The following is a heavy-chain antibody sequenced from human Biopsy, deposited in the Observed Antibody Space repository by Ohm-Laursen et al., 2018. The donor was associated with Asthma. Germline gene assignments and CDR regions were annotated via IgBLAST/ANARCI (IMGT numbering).Heavy chain of an antibody. Sequence: SLRLSCAASGFSFNRYGMHWVRQAPGKGLEWVAVMSFDGRQTYYADSVKGRFTISRDNSKNTLYLQMNSLRAEDTAVYYCAKERYYDFWSGYTIWGQGTMVTVSS. V-gene: IGHV3-30*18. CDR3: AKERYYDFWSGYTI. CDR2: MSFDGRQT. CDR1: GFSFNRYG. D-gene: IGHD3-3*01. J-gene: IGHJ3*02.